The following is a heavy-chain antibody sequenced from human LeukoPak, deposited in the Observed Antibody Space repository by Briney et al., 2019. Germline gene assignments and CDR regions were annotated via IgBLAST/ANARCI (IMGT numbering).Heavy chain of an antibody. CDR3: ARQIATVTTFFPVRWFDP. Sequence: GGSLRLSCAASGFTFSSYEMNWVRQAPGKGLEWVSYISSSGSTIYYADSVKGRFTISRDNAKNSLHLQMNSLRAEDTAVYYCARQIATVTTFFPVRWFDPWGQGTLVTVSS. CDR2: ISSSGSTI. J-gene: IGHJ5*02. CDR1: GFTFSSYE. D-gene: IGHD4-11*01. V-gene: IGHV3-48*03.